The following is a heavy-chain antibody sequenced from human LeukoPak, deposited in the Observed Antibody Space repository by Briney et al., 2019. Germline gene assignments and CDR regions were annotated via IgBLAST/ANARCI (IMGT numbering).Heavy chain of an antibody. CDR2: IKKDGSEK. V-gene: IGHV3-7*01. D-gene: IGHD5-18*01. J-gene: IGHJ4*02. CDR3: ARTRGYSYGYGFDY. CDR1: GFTFSSYW. Sequence: GGSLRLSCAASGFTFSSYWMSWVRQAPGKGLEWVANIKKDGSEKYYVDSVKGRFTISRDNAKTSLYLQMNSLRAEDTAVYYCARTRGYSYGYGFDYWGQGTLVTVSS.